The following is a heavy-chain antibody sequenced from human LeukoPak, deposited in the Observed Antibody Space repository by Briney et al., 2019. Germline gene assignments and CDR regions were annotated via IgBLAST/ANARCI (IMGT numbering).Heavy chain of an antibody. D-gene: IGHD6-13*01. V-gene: IGHV1-8*01. CDR1: GYTFTCYD. J-gene: IGHJ4*02. Sequence: ASVKVCCTASGYTFTCYDINWVRQATGQGLEWMGWMNLNSGNTGDAQKFQGSVTMTRNKSISRAYMELSSLRSEDTAVYYCARGLVRRGIAAAGSAGYWGQGTLVTVSS. CDR3: ARGLVRRGIAAAGSAGY. CDR2: MNLNSGNT.